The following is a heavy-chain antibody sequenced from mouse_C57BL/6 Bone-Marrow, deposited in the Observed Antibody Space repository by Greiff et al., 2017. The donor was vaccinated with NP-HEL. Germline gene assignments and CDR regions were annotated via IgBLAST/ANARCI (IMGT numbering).Heavy chain of an antibody. D-gene: IGHD2-5*01. V-gene: IGHV14-4*01. CDR2: IDPENGDT. CDR3: TTPYYSNKYYYAMDY. Sequence: EVQLQQSGAELVRPGASVKLSCTASGFNIKDDYMHWVKQRPEQGLEWIGWIDPENGDTEYASKFQGKATITADTSSNTAYLQLSSLTSEDTAVYYCTTPYYSNKYYYAMDYWGQGTSVTVSS. CDR1: GFNIKDDY. J-gene: IGHJ4*01.